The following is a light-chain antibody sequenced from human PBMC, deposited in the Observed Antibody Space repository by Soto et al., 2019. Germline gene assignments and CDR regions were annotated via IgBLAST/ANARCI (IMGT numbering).Light chain of an antibody. CDR1: NSDVGSYNY. CDR3: SSYAGTNTRYL. CDR2: EVS. V-gene: IGLV2-8*01. J-gene: IGLJ1*01. Sequence: QSALTQPPSASGSPGQSVTISCTGANSDVGSYNYVSWYQQHPGKAPKVIIYEVSKRASGVPDRFSGSKSGNTASLTVSGLQVEDEADYYCSSYAGTNTRYLFGSGTKVTVL.